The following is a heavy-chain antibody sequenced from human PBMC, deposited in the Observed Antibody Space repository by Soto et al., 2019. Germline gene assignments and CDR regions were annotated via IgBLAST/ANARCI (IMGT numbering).Heavy chain of an antibody. J-gene: IGHJ6*02. Sequence: LRLSCAASGFTFSRYAMHWVRQAPGKGLEWVAVISYDGSNKYYGDSVKGRFTISRDNSKNTLDLQINSLRAEDTALYYCAKSLRPVYYFYGMDVWGQGTTVTVSS. CDR1: GFTFSRYA. CDR2: ISYDGSNK. V-gene: IGHV3-30-3*02. CDR3: AKSLRPVYYFYGMDV.